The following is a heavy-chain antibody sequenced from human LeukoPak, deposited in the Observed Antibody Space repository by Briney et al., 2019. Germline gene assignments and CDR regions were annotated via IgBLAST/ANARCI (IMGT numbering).Heavy chain of an antibody. J-gene: IGHJ4*02. CDR1: GGSISSSSYY. CDR3: ARSGSSSLLAYFY. CDR2: IYYSGST. V-gene: IGHV4-39*01. D-gene: IGHD6-6*01. Sequence: SETLSLACTVSGGSISSSSYYWGWIRQPPGKGLEWIGSIYYSGSTYYNPSLKSRVTISVDTSKNQFSLKLSSVTAADTAVYYCARSGSSSLLAYFYWGQGTLVTVSS.